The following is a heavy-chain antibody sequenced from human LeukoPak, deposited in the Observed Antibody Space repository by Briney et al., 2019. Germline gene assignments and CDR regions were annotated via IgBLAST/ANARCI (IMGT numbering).Heavy chain of an antibody. J-gene: IGHJ3*02. CDR2: VYYSGSP. CDR3: ATSSSGSWSENAFDI. Sequence: PSETLSLTCTVSGVSLSGSRYFWGWIRQPPGRGLEWIASVYYSGSPYFNPSLKSRVTISADTSKNQFSLKLNFVNAADTAVYYCATSSSGSWSENAFDIWGQGTMVTVSS. V-gene: IGHV4-39*01. D-gene: IGHD6-13*01. CDR1: GVSLSGSRYF.